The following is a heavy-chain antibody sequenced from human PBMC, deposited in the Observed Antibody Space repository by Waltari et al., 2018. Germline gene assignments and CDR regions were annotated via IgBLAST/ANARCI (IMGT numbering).Heavy chain of an antibody. CDR2: IRTDGSET. CDR1: GFTFSRLW. CDR3: AIGGVETSWYWRY. V-gene: IGHV3-7*02. D-gene: IGHD6-13*01. Sequence: EVQVVEPGGGLVQPGGSLRLSCAASGFTFSRLWVTWVRQAPGKGLEWVANIRTDGSETYYVDSVKGRFTISRDNTKNSLYLQMSSLRAEDTAVYYCAIGGVETSWYWRYWGQGTLVTVSS. J-gene: IGHJ4*02.